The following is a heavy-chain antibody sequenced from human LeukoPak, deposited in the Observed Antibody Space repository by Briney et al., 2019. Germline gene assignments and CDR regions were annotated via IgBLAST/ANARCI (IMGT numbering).Heavy chain of an antibody. CDR1: GGSISSSSYY. Sequence: SETLSLTCTVSGGSISSSSYYWGWIRQPPGKGLEWIGSIYYSGSTYYNPSLKSRVTISVDTSKNQFSLKLSSVTAADTAVYYCARVAPNYYYGMDVWGQGTTVTVSS. V-gene: IGHV4-39*07. J-gene: IGHJ6*02. CDR3: ARVAPNYYYGMDV. CDR2: IYYSGST.